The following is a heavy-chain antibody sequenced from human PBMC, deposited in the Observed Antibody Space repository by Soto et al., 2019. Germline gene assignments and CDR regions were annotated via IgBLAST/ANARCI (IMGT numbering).Heavy chain of an antibody. D-gene: IGHD6-13*01. CDR3: ARDIGPLRIAAAAAGWFDP. V-gene: IGHV1-18*01. Sequence: QVQLVQSGAEVKKPGASVKVSCKASGYTFTSYAISWVRQAPVQGLEWMGWISTYNGNTKCPQKLQGRVTMTTDTSTSKAYMELRSLRSNDTSVYYCARDIGPLRIAAAAAGWFDPGGQGTLVTVSS. CDR1: GYTFTSYA. J-gene: IGHJ5*02. CDR2: ISTYNGNT.